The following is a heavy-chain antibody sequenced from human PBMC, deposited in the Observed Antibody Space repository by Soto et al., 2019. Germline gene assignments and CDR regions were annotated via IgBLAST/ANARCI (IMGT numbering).Heavy chain of an antibody. CDR3: ARDCSSTSCSDWFDP. CDR2: IYYSGST. Sequence: KPSETLSLTCTVSGGSISSGGYYWSWIRQHPGKGLEWIGYIYYSGSTYYNPSLKSRVTISVDTSKNQFSLKLSSVTAADTAVYYCARDCSSTSCSDWFDPWGQGTLVTVSS. CDR1: GGSISSGGYY. V-gene: IGHV4-31*03. D-gene: IGHD2-2*01. J-gene: IGHJ5*02.